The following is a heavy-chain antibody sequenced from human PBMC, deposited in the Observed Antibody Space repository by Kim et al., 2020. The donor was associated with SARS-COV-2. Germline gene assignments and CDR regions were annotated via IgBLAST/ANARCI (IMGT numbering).Heavy chain of an antibody. CDR2: ISHGGNDK. J-gene: IGHJ6*02. Sequence: GGSLRLSCGASGFSLSTYGMHWVRQAPDRGLEWVAIISHGGNDKYYGDPVKGRFTLSRDNSKNTVYLQMSSLRAEDTAVYYCTREACSGGSCFGMDVWGQGTTVTGSS. CDR3: TREACSGGSCFGMDV. V-gene: IGHV3-30*03. CDR1: GFSLSTYG. D-gene: IGHD2-15*01.